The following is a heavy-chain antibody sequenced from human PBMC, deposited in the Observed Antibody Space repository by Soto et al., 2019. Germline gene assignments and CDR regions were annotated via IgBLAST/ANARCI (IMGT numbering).Heavy chain of an antibody. CDR2: INAGNGNT. Sequence: GGSLRLSCAASGYTFTSYAMHWVRQAPGQRLEWMGWINAGNGNTKYSQKFQGRVTITRDTSASTAYMELSSLRSEDTAVYYCARDLGYHYDILTGYYDYWGQGTLVTVSS. J-gene: IGHJ4*02. V-gene: IGHV1-3*01. CDR3: ARDLGYHYDILTGYYDY. CDR1: GYTFTSYA. D-gene: IGHD3-9*01.